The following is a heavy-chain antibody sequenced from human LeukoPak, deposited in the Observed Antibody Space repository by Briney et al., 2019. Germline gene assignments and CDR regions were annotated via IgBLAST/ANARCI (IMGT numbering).Heavy chain of an antibody. D-gene: IGHD3-10*01. J-gene: IGHJ5*02. CDR2: IYHSGST. Sequence: SETLSLTCAVSGGSISSGGYSWSWIRQPPGKGLEWIGYIYHSGSTYYNPSLKSRVTISVDRSKNQFSLKLSSVTAADTAVYYCARGSGALTMVRGVMGNWFDPWGQGTLVTVSS. V-gene: IGHV4-30-2*01. CDR1: GGSISSGGYS. CDR3: ARGSGALTMVRGVMGNWFDP.